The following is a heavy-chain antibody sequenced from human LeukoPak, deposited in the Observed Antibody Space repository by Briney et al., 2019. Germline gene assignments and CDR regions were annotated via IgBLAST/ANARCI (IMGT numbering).Heavy chain of an antibody. J-gene: IGHJ3*02. CDR3: AKAFNWNAEAFDI. CDR1: GFTFSSYA. Sequence: GWSVRLSCAASGFTFSSYAMSWVRQAPGKGLEWVSAISGSGGSTYYADSVKGRFTISRDNSKNTLYLQMNSLRAEDTAVYYCAKAFNWNAEAFDIWGQGTMVTVSS. D-gene: IGHD1-1*01. V-gene: IGHV3-23*01. CDR2: ISGSGGST.